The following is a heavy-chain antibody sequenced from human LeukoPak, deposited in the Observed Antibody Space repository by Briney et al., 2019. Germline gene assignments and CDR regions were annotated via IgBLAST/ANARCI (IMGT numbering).Heavy chain of an antibody. CDR3: ARGRCSSTSCHDY. V-gene: IGHV4-34*01. CDR2: INHSGST. J-gene: IGHJ4*02. D-gene: IGHD2-2*01. Sequence: SETLSLTCAVYGGSFSGYYWSWIRQPPGKGLEWIGEINHSGSTNYNPSLKSRVTISVDTSKNQFSLKLSSVTAADTAVYYCARGRCSSTSCHDYWGQGTQVTVSS. CDR1: GGSFSGYY.